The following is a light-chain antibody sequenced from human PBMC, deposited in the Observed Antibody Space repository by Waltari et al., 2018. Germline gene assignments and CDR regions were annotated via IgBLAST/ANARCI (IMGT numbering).Light chain of an antibody. Sequence: EIVLTQSPATLSLSPGERATLSCRASQSVSSYFAWSQQKPGQAPRLPIYDASNRATGIPARFSGSGSGTDFTLTISSLEPEDFAVYYCQQRSNWPPGITFGPGTKVDIK. CDR1: QSVSSY. V-gene: IGKV3-11*01. CDR3: QQRSNWPPGIT. CDR2: DAS. J-gene: IGKJ3*01.